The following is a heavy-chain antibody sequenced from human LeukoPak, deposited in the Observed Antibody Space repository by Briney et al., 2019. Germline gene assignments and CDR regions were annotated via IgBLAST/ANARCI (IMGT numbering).Heavy chain of an antibody. V-gene: IGHV1-2*02. D-gene: IGHD3-22*01. CDR2: INPKNGGT. CDR3: ARGGDYYDSSGYPDDAFDV. J-gene: IGHJ3*01. CDR1: GYSFTGYY. Sequence: ASVKVSCKASGYSFTGYYVHWVRQAPGQGLEWMGWINPKNGGTKYEQKFQGRVTMTRDTSISTAYMELSRLRSDDAAVFYCARGGDYYDSSGYPDDAFDVWGQGTMVIVSS.